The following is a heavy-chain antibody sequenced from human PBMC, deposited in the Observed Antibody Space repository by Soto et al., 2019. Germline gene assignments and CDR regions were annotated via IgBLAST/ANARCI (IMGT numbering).Heavy chain of an antibody. CDR3: ARGGDDEVPGSEIKNNYYYYGMDV. Sequence: AASVKVSCKASGYTFTSYAMHWVRQAPGQRLEWMGWINAGNGDTKYSQRFQDRVTISRDTSASTVYMELSSLRSEDTAVYYCARGGDDEVPGSEIKNNYYYYGMDVWG. V-gene: IGHV1-3*01. J-gene: IGHJ6*02. CDR2: INAGNGDT. D-gene: IGHD2-21*01. CDR1: GYTFTSYA.